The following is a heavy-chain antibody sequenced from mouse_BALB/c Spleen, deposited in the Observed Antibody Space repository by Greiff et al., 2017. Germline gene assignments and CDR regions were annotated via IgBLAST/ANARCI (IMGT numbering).Heavy chain of an antibody. CDR1: GYTFTDYE. V-gene: IGHV1-15*01. D-gene: IGHD3-3*01. J-gene: IGHJ3*01. CDR3: TREGSHPFAY. CDR2: IDPETGGT. Sequence: VQLQQSGAELVRPGASVTLSCKASGYTFTDYEMHWVKQTPVHGLEWIGAIDPETGGTAYNQKFKGKATLTADKSSSTAYMELRSLTSEDSAVYYCTREGSHPFAYWGQGTLVTVSA.